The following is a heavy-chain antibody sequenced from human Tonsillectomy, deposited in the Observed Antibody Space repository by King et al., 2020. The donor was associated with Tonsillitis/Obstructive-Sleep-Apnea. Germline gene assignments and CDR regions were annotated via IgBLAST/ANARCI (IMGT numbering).Heavy chain of an antibody. D-gene: IGHD6-19*01. V-gene: IGHV4-39*01. CDR2: IYYSGST. CDR1: GGSISSSSYY. CDR3: ARPGGSGYSSGWSYWYFDL. Sequence: QLQESGPGLVKPSETLSLTCTVSGGSISSSSYYWGWIRQPPGKGLEWIGSIYYSGSTYYNPSLKSRVTISVDTSKNQFSLKLSSVTAADTAVYYCARPGGSGYSSGWSYWYFDLWGRGTRVTVSS. J-gene: IGHJ2*01.